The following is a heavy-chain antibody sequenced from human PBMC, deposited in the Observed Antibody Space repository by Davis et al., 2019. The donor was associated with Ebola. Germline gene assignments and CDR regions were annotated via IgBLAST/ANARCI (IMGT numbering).Heavy chain of an antibody. CDR2: IIPIFGTA. Sequence: SVKVSCKASGGTFSGYAISWVRQAPGQGLEWMGGIIPIFGTANYAQKFQGRVTITADESTSTAYMELSSLRSEDTAVYYCARDLNTAPASRGITIFGVDQGPYYGMDVWGQGTTVTVSS. J-gene: IGHJ6*02. D-gene: IGHD3-3*01. CDR1: GGTFSGYA. CDR3: ARDLNTAPASRGITIFGVDQGPYYGMDV. V-gene: IGHV1-69*13.